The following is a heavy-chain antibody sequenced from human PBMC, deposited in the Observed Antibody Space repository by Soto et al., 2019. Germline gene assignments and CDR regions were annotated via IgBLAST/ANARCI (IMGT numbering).Heavy chain of an antibody. CDR3: ARFRFRYSSSWSSGHNWFDP. CDR1: GFTFSDYY. V-gene: IGHV3-11*06. Sequence: GGSLRLSCAASGFTFSDYYMSWIRQAPGKGLEWVSYISSSSSYTNYADSVKGRFTISRDNAKNSLYLQMNSLRAEDTAVYYCARFRFRYSSSWSSGHNWFDPWGQGTLVTVSS. D-gene: IGHD6-13*01. CDR2: ISSSSSYT. J-gene: IGHJ5*02.